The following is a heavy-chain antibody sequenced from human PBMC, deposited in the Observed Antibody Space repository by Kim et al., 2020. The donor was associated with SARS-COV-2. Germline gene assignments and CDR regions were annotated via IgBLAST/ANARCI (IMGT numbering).Heavy chain of an antibody. J-gene: IGHJ4*02. Sequence: GGSLRLSCAASGFTFGDYAMHWVRQAPGKGLEWVSGISWNSGTIGYGDSVKGRFTISRDNAKNSLYLQMNSLRAEDTALYYCVKARSTGAGGNYGYFDDWGQGTLVTVSS. V-gene: IGHV3-9*01. CDR1: GFTFGDYA. CDR3: VKARSTGAGGNYGYFDD. D-gene: IGHD3-22*01. CDR2: ISWNSGTI.